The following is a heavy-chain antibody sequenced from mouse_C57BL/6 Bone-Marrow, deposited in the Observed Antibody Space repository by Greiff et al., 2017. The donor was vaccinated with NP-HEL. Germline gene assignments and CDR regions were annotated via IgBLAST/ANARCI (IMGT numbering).Heavy chain of an antibody. J-gene: IGHJ1*03. CDR1: GFNIKDYY. D-gene: IGHD1-1*01. V-gene: IGHV14-2*01. Sequence: EVQLQQSGAELVKPGASVKLSCTASGFNIKDYYMHWVKQRTEQGLEWIGRIDPEDGETKYVPKFQGKATITADTSSNTAYLQLSSLTSEDTAVYYCARDGSDWYFDVWGTGTTVTVSS. CDR3: ARDGSDWYFDV. CDR2: IDPEDGET.